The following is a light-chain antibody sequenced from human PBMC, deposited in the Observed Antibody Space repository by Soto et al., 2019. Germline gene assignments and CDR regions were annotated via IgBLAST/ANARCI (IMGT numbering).Light chain of an antibody. J-gene: IGKJ5*01. CDR3: QQYHSDPIT. Sequence: VMTQSPDSLAVSLGERATINCKSSQSVLSSSDNKNYLAWFQQKPGQPPKLLIYWASSRESGVPDRFSGSGSATDFTLTISSLQAEDVAVYYCQQYHSDPITFGQGTRLEIK. CDR2: WAS. V-gene: IGKV4-1*01. CDR1: QSVLSSSDNKNY.